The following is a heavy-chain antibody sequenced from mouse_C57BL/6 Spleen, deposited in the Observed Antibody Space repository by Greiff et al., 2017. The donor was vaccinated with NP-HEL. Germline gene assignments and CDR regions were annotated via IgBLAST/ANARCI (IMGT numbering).Heavy chain of an antibody. J-gene: IGHJ4*01. CDR1: GYTFTSYW. Sequence: QVQLQQPGAELVRPGTSVKLSCKASGYTFTSYWMHWVKQRPGQGLEWIGVIDPSDSYTNYNQTFKGKATLTVDTSSSTAYMQLSSLTSEDSAVYYCARGGGLYAMDYWGQGTSVTVSS. CDR2: IDPSDSYT. V-gene: IGHV1-59*01. CDR3: ARGGGLYAMDY.